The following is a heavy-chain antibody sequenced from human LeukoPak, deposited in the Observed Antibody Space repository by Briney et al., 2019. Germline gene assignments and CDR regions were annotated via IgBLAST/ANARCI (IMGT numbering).Heavy chain of an antibody. Sequence: GGSLRLSCAASGFTFSSFWMSWVRQAPGKGLEWVANIKEDGSEKYYVDSVKGRFTISRDNAKNSQYLQMDSLRAEDAAVYYCARGRFNYDSSGYSSFYHWGQGTLVTVSS. J-gene: IGHJ4*02. CDR3: ARGRFNYDSSGYSSFYH. CDR1: GFTFSSFW. D-gene: IGHD3-22*01. CDR2: IKEDGSEK. V-gene: IGHV3-7*01.